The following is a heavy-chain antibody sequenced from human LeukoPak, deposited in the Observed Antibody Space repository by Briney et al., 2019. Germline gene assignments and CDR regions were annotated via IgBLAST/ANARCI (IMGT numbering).Heavy chain of an antibody. J-gene: IGHJ4*02. D-gene: IGHD3-22*01. CDR1: GYTFTSYD. CDR3: AREREYYYDSSGYRN. Sequence: ASVKVSCKASGYTFTSYDINWVRQAPGQGLEWMGWMNPNSGNTGYAQKFQGRVTMTRSTSISTAYMELSSLRSEDTAVYYCAREREYYYDSSGYRNWGQGTLVTVSS. CDR2: MNPNSGNT. V-gene: IGHV1-8*01.